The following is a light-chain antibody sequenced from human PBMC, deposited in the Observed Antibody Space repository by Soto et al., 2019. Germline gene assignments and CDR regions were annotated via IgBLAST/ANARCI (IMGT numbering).Light chain of an antibody. J-gene: IGKJ4*01. CDR3: QQSYSTPLT. CDR1: QSISSY. CDR2: AAF. Sequence: DIQMTQSPSSLSASVGDRVTITCRASQSISSYLNWYQQKPGKAPKLLNYAAFSLQSGVPSRLSGSGSGTDFTLTISSLQPEDFATYYCQQSYSTPLTFGGGTKVDIK. V-gene: IGKV1-39*01.